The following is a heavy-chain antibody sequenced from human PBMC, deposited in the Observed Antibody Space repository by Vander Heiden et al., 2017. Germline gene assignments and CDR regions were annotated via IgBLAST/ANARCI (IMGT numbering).Heavy chain of an antibody. CDR2: IIPIFGTA. Sequence: QVQLVQSGAEVKKPGSSVKVSCKASGGPFSRYAISWARQAPGQGWEWMGGIIPIFGTANYAQKFQGRVTITADKSTSTAYMELSSLRSEDTAVYYCARGGYTAMPRGYWGQGTLITVSS. CDR1: GGPFSRYA. V-gene: IGHV1-69*06. D-gene: IGHD5-18*01. CDR3: ARGGYTAMPRGY. J-gene: IGHJ4*02.